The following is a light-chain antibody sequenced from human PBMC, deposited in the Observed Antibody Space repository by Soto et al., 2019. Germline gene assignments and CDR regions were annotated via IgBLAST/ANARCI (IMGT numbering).Light chain of an antibody. CDR1: QSVSSY. CDR3: HQRSNWPPIT. J-gene: IGKJ4*01. Sequence: EIVLTQSPATLSLSPGERATLSCRASQSVSSYLAWYQQKPGQAPRLLIYDASNRATGIPARFSGSGSGTDFTLPISSLVPEDFAVYYCHQRSNWPPITFGGGTKVEIK. V-gene: IGKV3-11*01. CDR2: DAS.